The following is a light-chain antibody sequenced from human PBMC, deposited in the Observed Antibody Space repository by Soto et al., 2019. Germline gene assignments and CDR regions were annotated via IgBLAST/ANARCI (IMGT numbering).Light chain of an antibody. CDR3: ELYRGSGIRV. J-gene: IGLJ3*02. CDR2: STN. V-gene: IGLV8-61*01. Sequence: QTVVTQEPSVSGSPGGTVTLTCGLSSGSVSTSYYPSWYQQTPGQAPRTLIYSTNTRSSGVPDRFSGSILGNKAAHTITGAQAEDESDYYWELYRGSGIRVFGGGIKLTVL. CDR1: SGSVSTSYY.